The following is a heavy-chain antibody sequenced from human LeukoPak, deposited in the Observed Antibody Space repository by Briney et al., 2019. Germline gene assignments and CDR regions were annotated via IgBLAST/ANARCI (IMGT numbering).Heavy chain of an antibody. CDR2: ISAYNGNT. J-gene: IGHJ4*02. Sequence: ASVKVSCKASGYTFTSYGISWVRQAPGQGLEWMGWISAYNGNTNYAQKLQGRVTMTTDTSTSTAYMELRSLRSDETAVYYCARDPQQLVGATGGGFNFWGQGTLVNVSS. CDR1: GYTFTSYG. V-gene: IGHV1-18*01. D-gene: IGHD1-26*01. CDR3: ARDPQQLVGATGGGFNF.